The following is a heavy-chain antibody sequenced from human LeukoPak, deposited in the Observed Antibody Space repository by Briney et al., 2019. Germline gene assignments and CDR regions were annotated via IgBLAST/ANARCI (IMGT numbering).Heavy chain of an antibody. J-gene: IGHJ4*02. CDR3: AREMGHDLAEFDS. V-gene: IGHV4-34*01. CDR1: GGSFSGYY. D-gene: IGHD3-3*01. CDR2: INHSGST. Sequence: SETLSLTCAVYGGSFSGYYWSWIRQPPGKGLEWIGEINHSGSTNYNPSLKSRVTISIDTSKNQFSLRLQSVTAADTSFYYCAREMGHDLAEFDSWGQGTLVTVSS.